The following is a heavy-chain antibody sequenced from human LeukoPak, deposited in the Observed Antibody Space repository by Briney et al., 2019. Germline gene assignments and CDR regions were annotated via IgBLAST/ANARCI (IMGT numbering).Heavy chain of an antibody. CDR1: GFTFSSYA. J-gene: IGHJ4*02. V-gene: IGHV3-23*01. CDR3: AKDLGGGLRWDMFDY. Sequence: PGGSLRLSCAASGFTFSSYAMSWVRQAPGKGLEWVSAISGSGGSTYYADSVKGRFTISRDNPKNTLYLQMNSLRAEDTAVYYCAKDLGGGLRWDMFDYWGQGTLVTVSS. D-gene: IGHD4-23*01. CDR2: ISGSGGST.